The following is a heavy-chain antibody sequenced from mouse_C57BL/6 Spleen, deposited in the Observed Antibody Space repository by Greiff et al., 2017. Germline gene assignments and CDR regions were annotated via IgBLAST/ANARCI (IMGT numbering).Heavy chain of an antibody. D-gene: IGHD2-2*01. CDR1: GYTFTNYW. CDR3: ARRGNGYACDY. V-gene: IGHV1-63*01. CDR2: IYPGGGYT. Sequence: QVHVKQSGAELVRPGTSVKMSCKASGYTFTNYWIGWAKQRPGHGLEWIGDIYPGGGYTNYNEKFKGKATLTADKSSSTAYMQFSSLTSEDSAIYYCARRGNGYACDYWGQGTTLTVSS. J-gene: IGHJ2*01.